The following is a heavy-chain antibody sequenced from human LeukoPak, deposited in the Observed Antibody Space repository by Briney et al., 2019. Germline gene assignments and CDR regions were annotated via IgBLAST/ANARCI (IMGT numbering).Heavy chain of an antibody. J-gene: IGHJ5*02. D-gene: IGHD3-22*01. CDR2: IYYSGST. CDR1: GGSISSSSYY. V-gene: IGHV4-39*07. CDR3: ARCDDSSGYGWFDP. Sequence: SETLSLTCTVSGGSISSSSYYWGWLRQPPGKGLEWLGSIYYSGSTYYNPSLKSRVTISVDTSKNQFSLKLSSVTAADTAVYYCARCDDSSGYGWFDPWGQGTLVTVSS.